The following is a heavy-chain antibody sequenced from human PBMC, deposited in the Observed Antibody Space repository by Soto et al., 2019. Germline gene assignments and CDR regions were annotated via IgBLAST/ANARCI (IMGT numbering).Heavy chain of an antibody. CDR3: ARDRVGYCSGGSCYRTYYYMDV. V-gene: IGHV4-59*01. J-gene: IGHJ6*03. CDR2: IYYSGST. D-gene: IGHD2-15*01. CDR1: GGSISSYY. Sequence: SETLSLTCTVSGGSISSYYWSWIRQPPGKGLEWIGYIYYSGSTNYNPSLKSRVTISVDTSKNQFSLKLSSVTAADTAVYYCARDRVGYCSGGSCYRTYYYMDVWGKGTTVTVSS.